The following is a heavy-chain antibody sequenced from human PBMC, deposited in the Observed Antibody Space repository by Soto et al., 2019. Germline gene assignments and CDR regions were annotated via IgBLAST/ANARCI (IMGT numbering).Heavy chain of an antibody. CDR1: GYIFTKFY. D-gene: IGHD4-4*01. J-gene: IGHJ4*02. CDR2: INPSGGNT. CDR3: ARRDGYSNALGY. V-gene: IGHV1-46*01. Sequence: QVQLVQSGTEVKRPGASVKVSCRTSGYIFTKFYIYWVRQAPGQGLEWMGKINPSGGNTFFTQNSQGRITVTHDTSTSTVNMELNRLKSEDTAVYYCARRDGYSNALGYWGQGTLVTVSS.